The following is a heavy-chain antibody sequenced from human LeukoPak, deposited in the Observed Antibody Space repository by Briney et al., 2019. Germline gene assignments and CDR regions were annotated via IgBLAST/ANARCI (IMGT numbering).Heavy chain of an antibody. J-gene: IGHJ4*02. CDR3: ARERQNKDFWSGGDY. V-gene: IGHV3-7*01. CDR2: IREDGGDE. CDR1: GFTFSSYW. Sequence: PGGSLRLSCAASGFTFSSYWMTWVRQAPGKGLEWVANIREDGGDEYYVDSVKGRFTVSRDNAKNSLYLQMNSLRAEDTAVYYCARERQNKDFWSGGDYWGRGTLVTVSS. D-gene: IGHD3-3*01.